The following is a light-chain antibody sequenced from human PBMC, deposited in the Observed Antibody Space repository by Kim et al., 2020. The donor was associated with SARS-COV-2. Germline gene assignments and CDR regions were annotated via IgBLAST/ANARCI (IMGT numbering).Light chain of an antibody. J-gene: IGLJ3*02. CDR2: GKN. V-gene: IGLV3-19*01. CDR3: NSRDSSGNHPWV. Sequence: SSELTQDPVVSVALGQTVRITCQGDSLRSYYASWYQQKPGQAPVLVIYGKNNRPSGIPDRFSGSSSGNTASLTITGAQAEDEADYYCNSRDSSGNHPWVF. CDR1: SLRSYY.